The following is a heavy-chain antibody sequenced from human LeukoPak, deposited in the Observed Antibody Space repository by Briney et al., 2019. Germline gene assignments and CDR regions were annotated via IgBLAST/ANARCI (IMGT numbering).Heavy chain of an antibody. CDR3: AGGDYSSSFDF. J-gene: IGHJ3*01. D-gene: IGHD6-13*01. CDR1: GGSISSSNW. Sequence: SETLSLTCAVSGGSISSSNWWSWVRQPPGKGLEWIGEVYRSGSTNNNPSLKSRVTISIDKSKHQFSLKLTSVTAADTAVYYCAGGDYSSSFDFWGQGTMVTVPS. V-gene: IGHV4-4*02. CDR2: VYRSGST.